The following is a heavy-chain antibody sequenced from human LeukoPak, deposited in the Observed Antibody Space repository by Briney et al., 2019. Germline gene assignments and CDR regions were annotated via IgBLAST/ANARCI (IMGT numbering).Heavy chain of an antibody. CDR2: ISGSGGST. V-gene: IGHV3-23*01. CDR1: GFTFSSYA. Sequence: GGSLRLSCAASGFTFSSYAMSWVRQAPGKGLEWVSAISGSGGSTYYADSVKGRFIISRDNSKNTLYLQMSSLRVEDTAVYYCAKEPGELPLASCDYWGQGTLVTVSS. CDR3: AKEPGELPLASCDY. J-gene: IGHJ4*02. D-gene: IGHD1-26*01.